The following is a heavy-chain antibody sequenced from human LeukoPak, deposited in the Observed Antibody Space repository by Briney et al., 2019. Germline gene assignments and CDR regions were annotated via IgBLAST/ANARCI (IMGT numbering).Heavy chain of an antibody. CDR3: SRLSPYYDMDI. V-gene: IGHV3-11*04. CDR2: ISNTGRTR. J-gene: IGHJ6*03. Sequence: GGSLRLSSAPSVDSLIEDIVSGISPSPGKGLEWISFISNTGRTRYSADSVKGRFTIFRDNPRNSIYLQMNSLRAEDMAVYYCSRLSPYYDMDIWGIGTTVTVSS. CDR1: VDSLIEDI.